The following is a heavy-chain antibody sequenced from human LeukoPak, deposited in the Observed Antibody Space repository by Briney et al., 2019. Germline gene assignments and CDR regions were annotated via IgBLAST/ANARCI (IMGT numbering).Heavy chain of an antibody. D-gene: IGHD4-17*01. Sequence: SETLTLTCAVSGVSFDDYYWSWVRQTPGKGLEWIGEINHSGYTNDNPSLKSRVTLSIDTSRKQFSLNLRSVTVADAGTYYCTRMTTGHDYWGQGTLVTVSS. V-gene: IGHV4-34*01. CDR2: INHSGYT. CDR3: TRMTTGHDY. CDR1: GVSFDDYY. J-gene: IGHJ4*02.